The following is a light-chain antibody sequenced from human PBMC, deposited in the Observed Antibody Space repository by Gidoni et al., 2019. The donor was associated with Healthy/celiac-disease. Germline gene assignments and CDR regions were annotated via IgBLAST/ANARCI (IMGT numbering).Light chain of an antibody. CDR1: QSISSY. CDR2: AAS. J-gene: IGKJ4*01. CDR3: QQSYSTLT. Sequence: PSSLSASVGDRVTITCRASQSISSYLNWYQQKPGKAPKLLIYAASSLQSGVPSRFSGSGSGTDFTLTISSLQPEDFATYYCQQSYSTLTFGGGTKVEIK. V-gene: IGKV1-39*01.